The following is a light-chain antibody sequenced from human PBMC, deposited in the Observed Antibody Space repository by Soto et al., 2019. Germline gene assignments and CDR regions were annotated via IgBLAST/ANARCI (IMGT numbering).Light chain of an antibody. V-gene: IGKV1-5*03. J-gene: IGKJ2*01. Sequence: DIQMTQSPSTLSASVGDRVSITCRASQSISTYLAWYQQKPGRAPQALICRASSLESGVPSRFSGSGSGTGFSLTISSLLPDDFATYYCQQYNEYPYTFGQGTKLEIK. CDR1: QSISTY. CDR3: QQYNEYPYT. CDR2: RAS.